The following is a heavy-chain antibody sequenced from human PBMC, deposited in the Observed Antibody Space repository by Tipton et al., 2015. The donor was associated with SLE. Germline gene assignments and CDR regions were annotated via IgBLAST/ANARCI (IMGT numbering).Heavy chain of an antibody. J-gene: IGHJ4*02. D-gene: IGHD4/OR15-4a*01. V-gene: IGHV4-34*01. CDR3: ARRCAKGLGY. CDR2: INHSGST. Sequence: TLSLTCAFYGGSFSVYYWTWIRQPPGRGLEWIGEINHSGSTNYNPSLKSRVTISVDTPKNRFSLTLRTVTAADAAVYYCARRCAKGLGYWGQGTLVTVSS. CDR1: GGSFSVYY.